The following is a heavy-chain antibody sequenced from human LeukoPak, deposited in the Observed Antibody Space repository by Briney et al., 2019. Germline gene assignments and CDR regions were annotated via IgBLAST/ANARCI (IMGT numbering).Heavy chain of an antibody. Sequence: TGGSLRLSCAASGFTVSRNYMTWVRQAPGKGLEWVSYISSSGSTIYYADSVKGRFTISRDNAKNSLYLQMNSLRAEDTAVYYCARDLFTMIGDYWGQGTLVTVSS. V-gene: IGHV3-48*03. J-gene: IGHJ4*02. D-gene: IGHD3-22*01. CDR1: GFTVSRNY. CDR2: ISSSGSTI. CDR3: ARDLFTMIGDY.